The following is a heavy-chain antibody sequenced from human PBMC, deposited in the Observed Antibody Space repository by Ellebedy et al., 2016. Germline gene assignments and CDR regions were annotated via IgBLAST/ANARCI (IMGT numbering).Heavy chain of an antibody. J-gene: IGHJ3*02. CDR1: GYTFSRHA. V-gene: IGHV1-18*01. CDR3: ARDWGSGWYLAFDI. Sequence: ASVKVSCKASGYTFSRHALHWLRQAPGQGLEWMGWISAYNGNTNYAQKLQGRVTMTTDTSTSTAYMELRSLRSDDTAVYYCARDWGSGWYLAFDIWGQGTMVTVSS. D-gene: IGHD6-19*01. CDR2: ISAYNGNT.